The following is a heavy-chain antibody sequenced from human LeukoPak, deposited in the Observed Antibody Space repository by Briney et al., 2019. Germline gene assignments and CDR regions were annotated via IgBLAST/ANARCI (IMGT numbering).Heavy chain of an antibody. CDR3: ARGYYDSSGYYPFDH. Sequence: SETLSLTCAVYGGSFSGYYWSWIRQPPGKGLEWIGEINHSGSTNYNPSLKSRVTISVDTSKNQSSLKLSSVTAADTAVYYCARGYYDSSGYYPFDHWGQGTLVTVSS. CDR1: GGSFSGYY. V-gene: IGHV4-34*01. J-gene: IGHJ4*02. CDR2: INHSGST. D-gene: IGHD3-22*01.